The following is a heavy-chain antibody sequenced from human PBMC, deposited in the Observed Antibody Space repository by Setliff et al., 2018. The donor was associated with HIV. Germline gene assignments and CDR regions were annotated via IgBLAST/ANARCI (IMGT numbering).Heavy chain of an antibody. Sequence: SETLSLTCTVSGGSISSGGYYWSWIRQHPGKGLEWIGYIYYSGSTYYDPSLKSRVTISVDTSKNQFSLRLSSVTAADTAVFYCARRGPGDQTWFDPWGRGTMVTVSS. V-gene: IGHV4-31*03. CDR2: IYYSGST. CDR1: GGSISSGGYY. D-gene: IGHD7-27*01. CDR3: ARRGPGDQTWFDP. J-gene: IGHJ5*01.